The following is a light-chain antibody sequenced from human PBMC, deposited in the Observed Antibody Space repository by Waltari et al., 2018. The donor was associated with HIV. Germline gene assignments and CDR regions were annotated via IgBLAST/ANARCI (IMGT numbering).Light chain of an antibody. CDR2: GAS. V-gene: IGKV1-6*01. J-gene: IGKJ1*01. CDR3: LQSSNYPWT. Sequence: AILVTQSPSSLSASVGDRVTITCRASQGVRNGLGWYQQKPGKAPKVLIYGASTLQSGVPSRFSGSGSGTDFTLTISSLQPEDFATYFCLQSSNYPWTFGQGTKVEVK. CDR1: QGVRNG.